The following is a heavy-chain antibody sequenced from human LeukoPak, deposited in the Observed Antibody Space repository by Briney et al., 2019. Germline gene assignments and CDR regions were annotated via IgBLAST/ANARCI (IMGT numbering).Heavy chain of an antibody. CDR1: GGSISSSSYY. CDR2: IYSGGRI. CDR3: ARAPWAYGNYVHAFDI. V-gene: IGHV4-39*07. J-gene: IGHJ3*02. D-gene: IGHD4-11*01. Sequence: NPSETLSLTCTVSGGSISSSSYYWGWIRQPPGKGLEWIGSIYSGGRIYYNPSLKSRVSISIDTSNNDLSLKVTSVTAADTAGYYCARAPWAYGNYVHAFDIWGQGTMVTVSS.